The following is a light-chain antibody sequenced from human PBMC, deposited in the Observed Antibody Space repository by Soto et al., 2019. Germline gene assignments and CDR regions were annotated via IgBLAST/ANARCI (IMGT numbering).Light chain of an antibody. CDR1: QSISSY. CDR2: AAS. J-gene: IGKJ4*01. V-gene: IGKV1-39*01. Sequence: DIQMPPSHSTLSASVGDRATITCLASQSISSYLNWYQQKPGKAPKLLIYAASSLQSGVPSRFSGSGSGTDFTLTISRLQPEDFATYYCQQCYSTPPTFGGGTKV. CDR3: QQCYSTPPT.